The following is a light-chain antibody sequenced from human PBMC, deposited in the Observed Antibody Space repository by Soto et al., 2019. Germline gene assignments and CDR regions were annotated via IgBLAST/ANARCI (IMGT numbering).Light chain of an antibody. Sequence: DIQMTQSPSSLSASVGDRVTITCRTSQSISIYLNWYQQIPGKAPKLLIYASSNLHTGVPSRFSGSASGTDFTLTISSLQPEDSATYYCQQTYTTRVYTFGQGTKLEF. CDR1: QSISIY. CDR2: ASS. J-gene: IGKJ2*01. CDR3: QQTYTTRVYT. V-gene: IGKV1-39*01.